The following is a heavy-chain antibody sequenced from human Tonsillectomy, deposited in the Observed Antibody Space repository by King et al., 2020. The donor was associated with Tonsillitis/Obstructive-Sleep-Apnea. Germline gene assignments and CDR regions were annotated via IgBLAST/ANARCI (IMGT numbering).Heavy chain of an antibody. Sequence: VQLVESGGGSIQPGGSLRLSCAASGFTVRSNYMSWVRQAPGKGLEWVSVIYSGGSTYYADPVKGRFTISRDNSKNTLYLQMNSLRAEDTAVDYCARDQDYGSGSYFHYYYYMDVWGKGTTVTVSS. CDR2: IYSGGST. CDR1: GFTVRSNY. D-gene: IGHD3-10*01. CDR3: ARDQDYGSGSYFHYYYYMDV. J-gene: IGHJ6*03. V-gene: IGHV3-53*01.